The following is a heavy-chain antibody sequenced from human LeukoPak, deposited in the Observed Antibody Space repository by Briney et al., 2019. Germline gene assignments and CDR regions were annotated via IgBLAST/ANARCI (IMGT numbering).Heavy chain of an antibody. Sequence: ASVKVSCKASGGTFSSYAISWVRQAPGQGLEWMGRITPILGIANYAQKFQGRVMIIADNSTRTAYMELSSLTSEDTAVYYCARGLHFTMVRGGTTNYYYGMDVWGQGTSVTVSS. CDR2: ITPILGIA. J-gene: IGHJ6*02. V-gene: IGHV1-69*04. CDR3: ARGLHFTMVRGGTTNYYYGMDV. D-gene: IGHD3-10*01. CDR1: GGTFSSYA.